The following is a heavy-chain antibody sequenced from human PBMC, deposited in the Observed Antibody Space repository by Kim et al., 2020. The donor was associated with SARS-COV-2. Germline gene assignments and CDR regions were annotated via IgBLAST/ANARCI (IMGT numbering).Heavy chain of an antibody. V-gene: IGHV4-59*01. Sequence: SETLSLTCTVSGGSISSYYWSWIRQPPGKGLEWIGYIYYSGSTNYNPSLKSRVTISVDTSKNQFSLKLSSVTAADTAVYYCARDKGEVIAARVYGMDVWGQGTTVTVSS. CDR2: IYYSGST. D-gene: IGHD6-6*01. CDR3: ARDKGEVIAARVYGMDV. J-gene: IGHJ6*02. CDR1: GGSISSYY.